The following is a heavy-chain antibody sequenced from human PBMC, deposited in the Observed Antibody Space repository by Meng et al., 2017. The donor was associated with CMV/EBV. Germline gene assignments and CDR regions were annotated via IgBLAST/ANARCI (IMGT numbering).Heavy chain of an antibody. J-gene: IGHJ4*02. CDR2: IYYSGST. Sequence: SETLSLTCTVSGGSISSSSYYWGWIRQPPGKGLEWIGSIYYSGSTYYNPSLKSRVTISVDTSKNQFSLKLSSVTAADTAVYYCARGDYSNSHDCWGQGTLVTVSS. CDR3: ARGDYSNSHDC. V-gene: IGHV4-39*07. D-gene: IGHD4-11*01. CDR1: GGSISSSSYY.